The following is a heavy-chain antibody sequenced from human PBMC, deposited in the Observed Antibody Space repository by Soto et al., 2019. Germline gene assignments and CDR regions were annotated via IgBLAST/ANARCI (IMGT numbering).Heavy chain of an antibody. V-gene: IGHV3-33*01. CDR3: ARDATFGTKGGSFDI. J-gene: IGHJ3*02. D-gene: IGHD3-16*01. CDR1: GFTFRIYS. CDR2: MWYDGTNK. Sequence: GGSLRLSCAASGFTFRIYSMYWVRQSPGKGLEWVAVMWYDGTNKYYGESVKGRFTISRDNSENTLYLQMNSLRVEDTAVYYCARDATFGTKGGSFDIWGHGTLVTVSS.